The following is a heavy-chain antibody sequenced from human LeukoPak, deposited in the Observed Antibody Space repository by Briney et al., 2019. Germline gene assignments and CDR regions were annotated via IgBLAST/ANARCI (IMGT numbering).Heavy chain of an antibody. J-gene: IGHJ4*02. D-gene: IGHD3-22*01. Sequence: RPVGSLRLSCAASGFTFDDYGRSWVRQAPGKGLEWISGINWNGGSTGYADSVKGRFTIPRDNAKNSLYLQMNSLRAEDTALYYCARDPTGYDSSGYYHPFDYWGQGTLVTVSS. V-gene: IGHV3-20*04. CDR1: GFTFDDYG. CDR2: INWNGGST. CDR3: ARDPTGYDSSGYYHPFDY.